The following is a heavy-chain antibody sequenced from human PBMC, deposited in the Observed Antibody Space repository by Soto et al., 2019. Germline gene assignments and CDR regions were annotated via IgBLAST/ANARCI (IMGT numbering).Heavy chain of an antibody. D-gene: IGHD3-22*01. CDR2: IGTDDDT. J-gene: IGHJ6*02. Sequence: DVRLVESGGGLVQPGGSLRLSCVGFGFTFSTYDMHWVRQSVGKGLEWVSSIGTDDDTYYLDSVRGRFTISREDAKISLYLQMDSLRAGDTAVYYCARAYYDNSGYPLGGMDVWGQGTMVTVSS. CDR1: GFTFSTYD. CDR3: ARAYYDNSGYPLGGMDV. V-gene: IGHV3-13*01.